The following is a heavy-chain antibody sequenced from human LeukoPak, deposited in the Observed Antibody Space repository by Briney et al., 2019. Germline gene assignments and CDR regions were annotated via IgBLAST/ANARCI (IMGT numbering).Heavy chain of an antibody. CDR3: ARGAPVAIFGPGYHEYSEY. CDR2: MNPNSGNT. D-gene: IGHD3-3*01. CDR1: GYTFDNYD. Sequence: ASVKVSCKTSGYTFDNYDINWVRQAPGQGLERMGWMNPNSGNTSYAQKFQGRVIMTTNTSMNTAYMELRGLRSEDTAIYYCARGAPVAIFGPGYHEYSEYWGQGTVVAVSS. J-gene: IGHJ4*02. V-gene: IGHV1-8*01.